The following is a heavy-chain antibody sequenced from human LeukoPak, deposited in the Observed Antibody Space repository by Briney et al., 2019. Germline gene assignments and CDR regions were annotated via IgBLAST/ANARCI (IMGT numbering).Heavy chain of an antibody. Sequence: SETLSLTCTVSGGSISSYYWSWIRQPPGKGLEWIGYIYYSGSTNYSPSLKSRVTISVDTSKNQFSLKLSSVTAADTAVYYCARARGTETMVRGVINEFDYWGQGTLVTVSS. CDR1: GGSISSYY. CDR2: IYYSGST. D-gene: IGHD3-10*01. CDR3: ARARGTETMVRGVINEFDY. J-gene: IGHJ4*02. V-gene: IGHV4-59*01.